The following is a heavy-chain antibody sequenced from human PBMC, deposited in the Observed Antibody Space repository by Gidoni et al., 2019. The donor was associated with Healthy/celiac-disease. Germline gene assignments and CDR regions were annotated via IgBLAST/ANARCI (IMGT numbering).Heavy chain of an antibody. Sequence: QVQLVQSGAEVKKPGASVKVSCKASGYTFTGYYMPWVRQAPGQGLEWMGWINPNSGGTNYAQKFQGWVTMTRDTSISTAYMELSRLRSDDTAVYYCARGYYDLGYYDSSSSAWDYWGQGTLVTVSS. CDR3: ARGYYDLGYYDSSSSAWDY. CDR2: INPNSGGT. D-gene: IGHD3-22*01. J-gene: IGHJ4*02. V-gene: IGHV1-2*04. CDR1: GYTFTGYY.